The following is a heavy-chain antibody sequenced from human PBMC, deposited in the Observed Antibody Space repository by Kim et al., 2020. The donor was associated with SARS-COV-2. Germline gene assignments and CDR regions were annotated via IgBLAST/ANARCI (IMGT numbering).Heavy chain of an antibody. D-gene: IGHD3-10*01. CDR3: AKKKLFAEGSYSDSDY. CDR2: INTVSGDT. Sequence: ASVKVSCKSSGYTFTDYPLYWVRQAPGQGLEWMGWINTVSGDTRSSQNFQGRVTITRDTSANTAYMELSSLRSEDTAVYYCAKKKLFAEGSYSDSDYWGQ. CDR1: GYTFTDYP. J-gene: IGHJ4*02. V-gene: IGHV1-3*04.